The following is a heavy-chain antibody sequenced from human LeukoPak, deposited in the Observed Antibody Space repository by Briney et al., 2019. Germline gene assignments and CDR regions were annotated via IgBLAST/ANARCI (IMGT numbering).Heavy chain of an antibody. CDR2: IYSGGST. D-gene: IGHD6-6*01. CDR3: ARAQASSSSGFDY. J-gene: IGHJ4*02. CDR1: GFTVSSNY. V-gene: IGHV3-53*01. Sequence: SGGSLRLSCAASGFTVSSNYMSWVRQAPGKGLEWVSVIYSGGSTYYADSVKGRFTISRDNSKNTLYLQMNSLRAEDTAVYYCARAQASSSSGFDYWGQGTLVTVSS.